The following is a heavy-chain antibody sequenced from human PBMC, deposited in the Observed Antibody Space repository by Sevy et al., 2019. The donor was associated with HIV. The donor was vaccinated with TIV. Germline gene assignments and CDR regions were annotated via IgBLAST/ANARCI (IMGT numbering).Heavy chain of an antibody. Sequence: SETLSLTCTVSGGSISSGGYYWCWIRQHPGKGLEWIGYIYYSGSTYYNPSLKSRVTISVDTSKNQFSLKLSSVTAADTAVYYCARWTAAGTEIDYWGQGTLVTVSS. J-gene: IGHJ4*02. CDR1: GGSISSGGYY. D-gene: IGHD6-13*01. CDR3: ARWTAAGTEIDY. V-gene: IGHV4-31*03. CDR2: IYYSGST.